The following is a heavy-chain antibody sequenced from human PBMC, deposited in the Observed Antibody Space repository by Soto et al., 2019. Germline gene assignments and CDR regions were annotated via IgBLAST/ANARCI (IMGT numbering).Heavy chain of an antibody. Sequence: PSETLSLSCTVSGVSISSGDYYWSWIRQPPGKGLEWIGYIYHSGSTYYNPSLKSRVTISVDRSKNQFSLKLSSVTAADTAVYYCARAGVVGATALDYWVQGTLVTVSS. CDR2: IYHSGST. J-gene: IGHJ4*02. CDR1: GVSISSGDYY. V-gene: IGHV4-30-2*01. D-gene: IGHD1-26*01. CDR3: ARAGVVGATALDY.